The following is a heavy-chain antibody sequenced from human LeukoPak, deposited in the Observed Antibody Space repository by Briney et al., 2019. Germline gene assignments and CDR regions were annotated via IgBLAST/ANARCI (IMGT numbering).Heavy chain of an antibody. CDR1: GGSISSYY. Sequence: SETLSLTCTVSGGSISSYYWSWIRQPPGKGLEWIGYIYYSGSTNYNPSLKSRVTISVDTSKNQFSLKLSSVTAADTAVYYCARDSVWGSYRSFDYWGQGTLVTVSS. J-gene: IGHJ4*02. D-gene: IGHD3-16*02. V-gene: IGHV4-59*01. CDR3: ARDSVWGSYRSFDY. CDR2: IYYSGST.